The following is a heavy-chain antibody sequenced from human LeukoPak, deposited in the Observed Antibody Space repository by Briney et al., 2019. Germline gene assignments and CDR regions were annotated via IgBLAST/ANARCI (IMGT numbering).Heavy chain of an antibody. D-gene: IGHD3-10*01. CDR3: AKDPSEVRIWFGESFDY. J-gene: IGHJ4*02. Sequence: GGSLRLSCAASGFTFSSYAMSWVRQAPGKGLEWVSAISGSGGSTYYADSVKGRFTISRDNSKNTLYLQMNSLRAEDTAVYYCAKDPSEVRIWFGESFDYWGQGTLVTVSS. V-gene: IGHV3-23*01. CDR2: ISGSGGST. CDR1: GFTFSSYA.